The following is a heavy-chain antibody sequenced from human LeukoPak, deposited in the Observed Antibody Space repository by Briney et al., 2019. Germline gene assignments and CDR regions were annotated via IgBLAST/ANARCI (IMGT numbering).Heavy chain of an antibody. J-gene: IGHJ4*02. CDR1: GFTFSNYA. D-gene: IGHD2-2*01. CDR2: ISPSSSTI. Sequence: GGSLRLSCAASGFTFSNYAMSWVRQAPGKGLEWVSYISPSSSTIYYADSVKGRFTISRDNAKNSLYLQMSSLRDEDTALYYCARDRMGAEYRFDYWGQGTLVTVSS. CDR3: ARDRMGAEYRFDY. V-gene: IGHV3-48*02.